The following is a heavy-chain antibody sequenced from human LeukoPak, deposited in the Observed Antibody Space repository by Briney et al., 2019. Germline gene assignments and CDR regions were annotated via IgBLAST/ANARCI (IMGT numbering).Heavy chain of an antibody. CDR2: IYTSGST. V-gene: IGHV4-4*07. Sequence: SETLSLTCTVSGGSISSYYWSWIRQPAGKGLEWIGRIYTSGSTNYNPSLKSRVTMSVDTSKNQFSLKLASVTAADTAVYYCARGDASYYGSGSYQVPFDSWGRGTLVTVSS. D-gene: IGHD3-10*01. CDR3: ARGDASYYGSGSYQVPFDS. CDR1: GGSISSYY. J-gene: IGHJ4*02.